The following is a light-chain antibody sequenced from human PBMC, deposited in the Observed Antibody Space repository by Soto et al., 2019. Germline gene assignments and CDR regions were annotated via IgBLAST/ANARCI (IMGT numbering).Light chain of an antibody. J-gene: IGLJ3*02. V-gene: IGLV1-47*01. CDR3: ASWDASLSGRWV. CDR2: INK. Sequence: QSVLTQPPSASGTPGQRVTISCSGSSSNIESNYVYWFQQIPGTAPKLLIYINKQRPSGVPDRFSGSKSGTSASLAISGLRSEDEADYYCASWDASLSGRWVFGGGTKLTVL. CDR1: SSNIESNY.